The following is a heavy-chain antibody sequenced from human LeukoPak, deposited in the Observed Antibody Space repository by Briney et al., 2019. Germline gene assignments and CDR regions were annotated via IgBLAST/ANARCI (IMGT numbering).Heavy chain of an antibody. CDR2: ISASGGST. Sequence: GGSLRLSCAASGFTFSSYAMSWVRQAPGKGLEWVSVISASGGSTHYADSVKGRFTISRDNAKNSLYLQMSSLRVEDTAVYYCGTRAYWGQGTLVTVSS. J-gene: IGHJ4*02. V-gene: IGHV3-23*01. CDR3: GTRAY. CDR1: GFTFSSYA.